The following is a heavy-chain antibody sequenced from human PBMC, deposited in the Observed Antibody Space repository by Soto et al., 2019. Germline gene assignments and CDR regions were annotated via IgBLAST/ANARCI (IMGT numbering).Heavy chain of an antibody. CDR3: VLFNSTSGFDY. Sequence: GGSLRLSCAGSGFAFSGYWMHWVRQAPGKGLVWVSRLNTDESTINYADSVKGRFTVSRDNAKNMLYLQMDSLRAEDTAVYYCVLFNSTSGFDYWGQGTLVTVSS. CDR1: GFAFSGYW. J-gene: IGHJ4*02. V-gene: IGHV3-74*01. CDR2: LNTDESTI. D-gene: IGHD6-6*01.